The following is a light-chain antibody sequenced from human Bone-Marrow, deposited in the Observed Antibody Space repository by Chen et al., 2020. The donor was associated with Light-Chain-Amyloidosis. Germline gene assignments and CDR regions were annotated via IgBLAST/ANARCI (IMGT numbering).Light chain of an antibody. Sequence: EIVLTQSPDTLSLSPGESATLSCRASQDINNYLVWYQQKPGRAPRLLIFDASNRATGIPARFSGNGSGTDFTLTINNVEPEDFAVYYCQQRSVWPPHTFGQGTRVEIK. V-gene: IGKV3-11*01. CDR3: QQRSVWPPHT. J-gene: IGKJ5*01. CDR1: QDINNY. CDR2: DAS.